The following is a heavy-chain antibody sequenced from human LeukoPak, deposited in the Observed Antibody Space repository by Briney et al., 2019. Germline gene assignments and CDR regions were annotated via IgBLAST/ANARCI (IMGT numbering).Heavy chain of an antibody. CDR1: GFIFSSYA. J-gene: IGHJ4*02. V-gene: IGHV3-23*01. Sequence: PGGSLRLSCAASGFIFSSYAMSWVRQAPGKGLEWVSTISGSGGSTYYADSVKGRFTISRDNSKNTLYLQMSSLRDEDTAVYYRAKDGTVVVITFDSWGQGTPVTVSS. CDR2: ISGSGGST. CDR3: AKDGTVVVITFDS. D-gene: IGHD3-22*01.